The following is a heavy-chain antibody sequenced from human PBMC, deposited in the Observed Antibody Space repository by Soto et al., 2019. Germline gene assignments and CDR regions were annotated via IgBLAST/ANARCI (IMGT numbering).Heavy chain of an antibody. D-gene: IGHD6-19*01. CDR1: GFTFSDYA. CDR2: VSHDGRNT. CDR3: AKGGRQWLVTSDFNY. Sequence: ESVGGVVQPGRSLRLSCAASGFTFSDYAMHWVRQAPGKGLEWVAVVSHDGRNTHYADSVKGRFTISRDSSKNTVSLEMTSIRAEDTAVYYCAKGGRQWLVTSDFNYWGQGALVTVSS. J-gene: IGHJ4*02. V-gene: IGHV3-30*18.